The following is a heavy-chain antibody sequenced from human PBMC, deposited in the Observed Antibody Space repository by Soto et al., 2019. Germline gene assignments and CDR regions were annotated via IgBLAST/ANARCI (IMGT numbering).Heavy chain of an antibody. J-gene: IGHJ3*02. Sequence: GESLKISCQGSGYSFPKYWIAWVRQVPGKGLEWMGLIYPDDSDTKYSPSFEGQVTISADKSISTAYLQWSSLKASDTAMYYCASRIFYFGSGTSYIIPDAFDIWGQGTMVTVSS. CDR3: ASRIFYFGSGTSYIIPDAFDI. D-gene: IGHD3-10*01. CDR1: GYSFPKYW. CDR2: IYPDDSDT. V-gene: IGHV5-51*01.